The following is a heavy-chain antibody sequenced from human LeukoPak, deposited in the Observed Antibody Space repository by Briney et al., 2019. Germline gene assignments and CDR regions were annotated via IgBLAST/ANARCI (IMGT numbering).Heavy chain of an antibody. D-gene: IGHD1-1*01. CDR2: FDPEDGET. V-gene: IGHV1-24*01. J-gene: IGHJ5*02. CDR1: GYTFTGYY. Sequence: GASVKVSCKASGYTFTGYYMHWVRQAPGQGLEWMGGFDPEDGETIYAQKFQGRVTMTEDTSTDTAYMELSSLRSEDTAVYYCATGPRPARFDPWGQGTLVTVSS. CDR3: ATGPRPARFDP.